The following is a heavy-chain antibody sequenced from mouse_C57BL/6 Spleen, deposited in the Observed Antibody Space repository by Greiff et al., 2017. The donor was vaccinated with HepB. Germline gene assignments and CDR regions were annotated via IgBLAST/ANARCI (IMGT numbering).Heavy chain of an antibody. D-gene: IGHD1-1*02. Sequence: QVQLQQPGAELVKPGASVKLSCKASGYTFTSYWMHWVKQRPGQGLEWIGMIHPNSGSTNYNEKFKSKATLTVDKSSSTAYMQLSSLTSEDSAVYYCARGYGGRDWYFDVWGTGTTVTVSS. CDR3: ARGYGGRDWYFDV. J-gene: IGHJ1*03. CDR1: GYTFTSYW. V-gene: IGHV1-64*01. CDR2: IHPNSGST.